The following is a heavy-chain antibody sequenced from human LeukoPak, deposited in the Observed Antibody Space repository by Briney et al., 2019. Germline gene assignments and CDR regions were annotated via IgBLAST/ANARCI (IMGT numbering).Heavy chain of an antibody. J-gene: IGHJ4*02. CDR3: AKASWVSSADAVL. CDR2: LRGDGET. CDR1: GFTFSDYY. V-gene: IGHV3-23*01. Sequence: GGSLRLSCAASGFTFSDYYMSWIRQAPGKGLEWVSSLRGDGETFYADSVKGRFTLSRDDSRNTVYLQLNNLRVEDTAVYYCAKASWVSSADAVLWGLGTLVTVSS. D-gene: IGHD3-16*01.